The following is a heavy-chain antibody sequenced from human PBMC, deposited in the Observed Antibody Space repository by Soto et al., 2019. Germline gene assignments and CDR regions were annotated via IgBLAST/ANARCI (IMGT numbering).Heavy chain of an antibody. V-gene: IGHV5-51*01. CDR1: GYSFTDYW. J-gene: IGHJ4*02. CDR2: IYPGDSDT. D-gene: IGHD6-6*01. CDR3: ARDGLSSSSSFDY. Sequence: GESLKISCKASGYSFTDYWIGCVRQMLEKGLEWMRIIYPGDSDTKYSPTFQGQVTMSADKSISTAYLQWNSLKASDTAMYSCARDGLSSSSSFDYWGLGTLVTVSS.